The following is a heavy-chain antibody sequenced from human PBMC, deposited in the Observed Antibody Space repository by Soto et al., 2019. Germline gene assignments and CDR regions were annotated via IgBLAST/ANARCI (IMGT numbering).Heavy chain of an antibody. Sequence: QTLSLTCVISGDSVSSNSAAWNWIRQSPSRGLEWLGRTYYRSKWYSDYAVSVKSRVIINPDTSKNKFSLQLNSVTPADTAVYYCARALMNPHRASDLWGQGTMVTVSS. CDR2: TYYRSKWYS. D-gene: IGHD3-9*01. CDR3: ARALMNPHRASDL. CDR1: GDSVSSNSAA. J-gene: IGHJ3*01. V-gene: IGHV6-1*01.